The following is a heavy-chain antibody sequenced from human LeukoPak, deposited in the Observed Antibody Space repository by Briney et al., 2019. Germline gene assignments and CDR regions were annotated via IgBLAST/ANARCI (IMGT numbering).Heavy chain of an antibody. D-gene: IGHD2-2*01. Sequence: SETLSLTCTVSGGSISSYYWSWIRQPPGKGLEWIGSIYYSGSTYYNPSLKSRLTVSVDTSKNQFSLKLSSVTAADTAVYYCARKRDCSSTSCYVNLNWFDPWGQGTLVTVSS. J-gene: IGHJ5*02. CDR3: ARKRDCSSTSCYVNLNWFDP. V-gene: IGHV4-59*04. CDR1: GGSISSYY. CDR2: IYYSGST.